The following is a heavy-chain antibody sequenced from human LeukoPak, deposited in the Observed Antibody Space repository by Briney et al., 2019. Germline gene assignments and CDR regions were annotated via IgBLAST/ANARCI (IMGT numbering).Heavy chain of an antibody. V-gene: IGHV1-2*02. CDR2: VNPNSGGT. CDR3: ARGFIGGYNPFDY. CDR1: GYTFTGYY. Sequence: GASVKVSCKASGYTFTGYYMHWVRQAPGQGLEWMGWVNPNSGGTNYAQKFQGRVTMTRDTSISTAYMELSSLRSEDTAVYYCARGFIGGYNPFDYWGQGTLVTVSS. D-gene: IGHD1-1*01. J-gene: IGHJ4*02.